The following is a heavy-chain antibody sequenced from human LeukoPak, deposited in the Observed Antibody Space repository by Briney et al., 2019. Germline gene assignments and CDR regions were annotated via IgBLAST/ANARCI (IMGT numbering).Heavy chain of an antibody. CDR2: IYYSGST. CDR3: ARVGAPGIAVAGPDY. D-gene: IGHD6-19*01. CDR1: GGSISSSSYY. Sequence: SETLSLTCTVSGGSISSSSYYWGWIRQPPGKGLEWIGSIYYSGSTYYNPSLKSRVTISVDTSKNQFSLKLSSVTAADTAVCYCARVGAPGIAVAGPDYWGQGTLVTVSS. J-gene: IGHJ4*02. V-gene: IGHV4-39*07.